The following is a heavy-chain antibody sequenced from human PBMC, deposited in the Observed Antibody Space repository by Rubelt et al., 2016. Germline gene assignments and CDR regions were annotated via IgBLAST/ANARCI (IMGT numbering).Heavy chain of an antibody. D-gene: IGHD1-1*01. V-gene: IGHV1-8*01. J-gene: IGHJ4*02. CDR1: GYTLTELS. CDR2: MNPNSGNT. Sequence: QVQLVQSGAEVKKPGASVKVSCKVSGYTLTELSMHWVRQAPGKGLEWMGWMNPNSGNTGYAQKFQGRVTMTRNTSISTAYMELSSLRSEDTAVYYCALGRWKFDYWGQGTLVTVSS. CDR3: ALGRWKFDY.